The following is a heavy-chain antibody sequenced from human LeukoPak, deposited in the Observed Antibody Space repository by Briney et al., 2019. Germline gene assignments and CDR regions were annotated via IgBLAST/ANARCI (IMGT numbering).Heavy chain of an antibody. CDR3: ARDGYCSGGSCLTSPYYYYYIDV. CDR2: IIPILGIA. D-gene: IGHD2-15*01. Sequence: SVKVSCKASGGTFSSYTISWVRQAPGQGLEWMGRIIPILGIANYAQKFQGRVTITADKSTSTAYMELSSLRSEDTAVYYCARDGYCSGGSCLTSPYYYYYIDVWGKGTTVTVSS. CDR1: GGTFSSYT. J-gene: IGHJ6*03. V-gene: IGHV1-69*04.